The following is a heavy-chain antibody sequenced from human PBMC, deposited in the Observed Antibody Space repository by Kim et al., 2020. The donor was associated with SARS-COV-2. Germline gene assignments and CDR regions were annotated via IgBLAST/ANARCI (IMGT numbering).Heavy chain of an antibody. Sequence: SPSFQGQVTISADKSISTAYLQWSSLKASDTAMYYCASSGAAAGSWWFDPWGQGTLVTVSS. J-gene: IGHJ5*02. V-gene: IGHV5-51*01. D-gene: IGHD6-13*01. CDR3: ASSGAAAGSWWFDP.